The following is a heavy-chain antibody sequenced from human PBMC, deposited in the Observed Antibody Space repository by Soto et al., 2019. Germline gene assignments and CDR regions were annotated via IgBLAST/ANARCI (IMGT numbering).Heavy chain of an antibody. D-gene: IGHD4-17*01. V-gene: IGHV3-7*01. CDR3: ARDAVTTHDY. J-gene: IGHJ4*02. CDR2: VKQDGSEK. Sequence: EVQLVESGGGLVQPGGSLRLSCVASGFTFSSYWMSWVRQAPGKGLEWVANVKQDGSEKYYVDSVKGRFTISRDNAKNSLYLQMNSLRAEDTAVYYCARDAVTTHDYWGQGTLVTVSS. CDR1: GFTFSSYW.